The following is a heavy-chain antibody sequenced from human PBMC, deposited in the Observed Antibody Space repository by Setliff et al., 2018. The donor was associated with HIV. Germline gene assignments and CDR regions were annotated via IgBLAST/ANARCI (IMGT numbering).Heavy chain of an antibody. CDR3: AISNFWSGYSTSPPDYFDY. Sequence: SETLSLTCSVFRHSISNGYYWGWIRQPPGKGLEWIGSIYHSGSAYYNPSLESRVTILVDTSKNHFSLNLSSVPAADTAVYYCAISNFWSGYSTSPPDYFDYWGQGMLVTVSS. V-gene: IGHV4-38-2*01. D-gene: IGHD3-3*01. CDR2: IYHSGSA. J-gene: IGHJ4*02. CDR1: RHSISNGYY.